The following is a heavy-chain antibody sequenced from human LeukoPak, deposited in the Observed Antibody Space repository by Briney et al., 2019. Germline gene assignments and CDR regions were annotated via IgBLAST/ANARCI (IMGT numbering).Heavy chain of an antibody. J-gene: IGHJ4*02. Sequence: PSETLSLTCTVSGGSISSSSYYWGWIRQPPGKGLEWIGSIYYSGSTYYNPSLKSRVTISVDTSKNQFSLKLSSVTAADTAVYYCARHGRRMVRGTFDYWGRGTLVTVSS. CDR2: IYYSGST. V-gene: IGHV4-39*01. CDR3: ARHGRRMVRGTFDY. CDR1: GGSISSSSYY. D-gene: IGHD3-10*01.